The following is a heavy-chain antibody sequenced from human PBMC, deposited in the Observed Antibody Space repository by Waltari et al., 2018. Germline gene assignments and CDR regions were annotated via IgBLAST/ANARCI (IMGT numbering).Heavy chain of an antibody. CDR1: GVGPSNFG. J-gene: IGHJ5*02. D-gene: IGHD3-10*01. V-gene: IGHV3-33*06. CDR3: AKDAFGNTYLDH. Sequence: QVQLVESGGGVVQPGMSMSLSCAASGVGPSNFGMHWVRQAPGKGLEWVALTWFDGSKTYYADSVRGRFTISRDNSKNTLYLDINTLRVDDTAIYYCAKDAFGNTYLDHWGQGTLVTVSS. CDR2: TWFDGSKT.